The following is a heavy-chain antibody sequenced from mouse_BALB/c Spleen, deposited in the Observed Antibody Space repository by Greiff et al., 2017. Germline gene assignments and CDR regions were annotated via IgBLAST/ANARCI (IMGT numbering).Heavy chain of an antibody. Sequence: QVQLQQSGPELVKPGASVKISCKASGYSFTSYYIHWVKQRPGQGLEWIGWIFPGSGNTKYNEKFKGKATLTADTSSSTAYMQLSSLTSEDSAVYFCATATSYYFDYWGQGTTLTVSS. D-gene: IGHD1-1*01. CDR1: GYSFTSYY. CDR3: ATATSYYFDY. CDR2: IFPGSGNT. J-gene: IGHJ2*01. V-gene: IGHV1-66*01.